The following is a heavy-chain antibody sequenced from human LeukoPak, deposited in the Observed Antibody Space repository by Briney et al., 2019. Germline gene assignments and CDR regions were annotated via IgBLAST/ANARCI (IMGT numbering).Heavy chain of an antibody. D-gene: IGHD3-22*01. Sequence: SVKVSCKASGGTFSSYAISWVRQAPGQGLEWVGGIIPIFGTANYAQKFQGRVTITADESTSTAYMELSSLRSEDTAVYYCAREKGDYYDSSGYYYWGQGTLVTVSS. V-gene: IGHV1-69*13. CDR1: GGTFSSYA. CDR2: IIPIFGTA. CDR3: AREKGDYYDSSGYYY. J-gene: IGHJ4*02.